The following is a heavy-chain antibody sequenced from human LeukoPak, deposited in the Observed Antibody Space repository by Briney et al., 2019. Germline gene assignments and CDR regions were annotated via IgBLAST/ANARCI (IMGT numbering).Heavy chain of an antibody. J-gene: IGHJ5*02. CDR3: ARGITAVVDNWFDP. CDR2: IRHDGSYR. Sequence: GGSLRLSCAASGFPFSSYGIHWVRQAPGKGLEWVAFIRHDGSYRYYADPVKGRFTISRDNSKNTMYLQMNSLRAEDTAVYYCARGITAVVDNWFDPWGQGTPVTVSS. CDR1: GFPFSSYG. V-gene: IGHV3-30*02. D-gene: IGHD6-13*01.